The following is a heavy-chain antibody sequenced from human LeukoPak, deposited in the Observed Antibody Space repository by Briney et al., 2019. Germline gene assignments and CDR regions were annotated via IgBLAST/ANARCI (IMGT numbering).Heavy chain of an antibody. CDR1: GGSISSDGYY. CDR3: ARSKTEGTLYPHDAFDI. CDR2: IYHSGST. D-gene: IGHD2-8*01. Sequence: SETLSLTCTVSGGSISSDGYYWSWIRQPPGKGLEWIGYIYHSGSTYYNPSLKSRVTISVDTSKNQFSLKLSSVTAADAAVYYCARSKTEGTLYPHDAFDIWGQGTMVTVSS. V-gene: IGHV4-30-2*01. J-gene: IGHJ3*02.